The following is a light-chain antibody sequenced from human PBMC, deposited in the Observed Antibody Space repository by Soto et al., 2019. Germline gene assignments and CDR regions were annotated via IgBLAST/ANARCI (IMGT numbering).Light chain of an antibody. CDR1: TSDVGGYNY. V-gene: IGLV2-14*01. CDR2: DVS. CDR3: SSYTSSNTLA. Sequence: QSVLTQPVSVSGSPGQSITISCTGATSDVGGYNYVSWYQQYPGKAPKLVICDVSNRPSGVSNRFSGSKSGNTASLTISGLQAEDEADYYCSSYTSSNTLAFGGGTKLTVL. J-gene: IGLJ3*02.